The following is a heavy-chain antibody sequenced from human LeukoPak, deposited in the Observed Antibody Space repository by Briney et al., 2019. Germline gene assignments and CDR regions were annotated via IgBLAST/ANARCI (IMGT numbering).Heavy chain of an antibody. Sequence: GESLKISCQGSGYSFISYWIGWVRLMPGKGLEWMEIIYPSDSETRYSPSFQGQVTISADKSISTAYLQWSSLKASDTAMYYCARQVAVAAWEYWGQGTLVTVSS. D-gene: IGHD6-19*01. V-gene: IGHV5-51*01. CDR2: IYPSDSET. CDR3: ARQVAVAAWEY. J-gene: IGHJ4*02. CDR1: GYSFISYW.